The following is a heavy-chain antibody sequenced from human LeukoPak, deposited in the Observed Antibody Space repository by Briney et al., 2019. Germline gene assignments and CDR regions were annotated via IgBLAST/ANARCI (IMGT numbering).Heavy chain of an antibody. CDR1: GGSISSSSYY. Sequence: SETLSLTCTVSGGSISSSSYYWGWIRQPPGKGLEWIGSIYYSGSTYYNPSLKSRVTISVDTSKNQFSLKLSSVTAAGTAVYYCAAKPSSGWQDYYYYYYMDVWGKGTTVTVSS. V-gene: IGHV4-39*07. J-gene: IGHJ6*03. D-gene: IGHD6-19*01. CDR3: AAKPSSGWQDYYYYYYMDV. CDR2: IYYSGST.